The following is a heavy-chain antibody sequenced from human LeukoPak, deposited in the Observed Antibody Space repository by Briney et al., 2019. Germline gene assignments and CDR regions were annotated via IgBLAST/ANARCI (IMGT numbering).Heavy chain of an antibody. Sequence: PGGSLRLSCAASGFTFSSYGMHWVRQAPGKGLEWVAVISYDGSNKYYADSVKGRFTISRDNSKNTLYLQMNSLRAEDTAVYYCAKDFRPRVPAAIPKNFDYWGQGTLVTVSS. V-gene: IGHV3-30*12. CDR3: AKDFRPRVPAAIPKNFDY. D-gene: IGHD2-2*01. J-gene: IGHJ4*02. CDR2: ISYDGSNK. CDR1: GFTFSSYG.